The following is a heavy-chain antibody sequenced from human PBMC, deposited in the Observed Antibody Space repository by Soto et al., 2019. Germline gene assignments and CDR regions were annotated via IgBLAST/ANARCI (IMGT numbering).Heavy chain of an antibody. Sequence: PSETRSLTCTVSGGSISSSSSYWGRIRQPPGTGRQWFGSIYYSGSTYYNPSHKSRGTISVDTSKNQFSLKMSSGTAADKAVYYCARHGVVGATGPLYYYHRMDVWGQGTTVTVSS. CDR3: ARHGVVGATGPLYYYHRMDV. J-gene: IGHJ6*02. V-gene: IGHV4-39*01. D-gene: IGHD1-26*01. CDR1: GGSISSSSSY. CDR2: IYYSGST.